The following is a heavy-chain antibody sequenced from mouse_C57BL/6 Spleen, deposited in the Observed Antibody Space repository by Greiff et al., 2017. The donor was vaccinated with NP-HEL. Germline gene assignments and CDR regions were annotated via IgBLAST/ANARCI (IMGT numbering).Heavy chain of an antibody. Sequence: VQLQQSGAELVRPGSSVKLSCKASGYTFTSYWMDWVKQRPGQGLEWIGNIYPSDSETHYNQKFKDKATLTVDKSSRTAYMQLISLTSEDSAVYYCARLGDGYLFDYWGQGTTLTVSS. CDR1: GYTFTSYW. V-gene: IGHV1-61*01. J-gene: IGHJ2*01. CDR3: ARLGDGYLFDY. CDR2: IYPSDSET. D-gene: IGHD2-3*01.